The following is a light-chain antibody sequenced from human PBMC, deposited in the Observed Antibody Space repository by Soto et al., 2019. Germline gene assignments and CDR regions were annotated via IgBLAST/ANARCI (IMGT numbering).Light chain of an antibody. Sequence: QAALTQARSVSGSRGQSVTISCTGTSSDVGGYNYVSWYQQHPGKAPKLMIYDVSKRPSGVPDRFSGSKSGNTASLTISGPQAEDDADYYCGSYAGSYTYVFGTGTKGTAL. CDR1: SSDVGGYNY. V-gene: IGLV2-11*01. J-gene: IGLJ1*01. CDR3: GSYAGSYTYV. CDR2: DVS.